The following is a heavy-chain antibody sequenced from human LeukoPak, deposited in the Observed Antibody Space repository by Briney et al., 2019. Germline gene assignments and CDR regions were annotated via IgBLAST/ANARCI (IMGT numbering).Heavy chain of an antibody. CDR1: GGSISSYY. V-gene: IGHV4-59*01. CDR3: TRSARNGYNFEGWFDP. J-gene: IGHJ5*02. D-gene: IGHD5-24*01. Sequence: SETLSLACTVSGGSISSYYWSWIRQPPGKGLEWIGYIYYSGSTNYNPSLRSRVTISVDKSKDQFSLELSSVTAADTAVYFCTRSARNGYNFEGWFDPWGQGTLVTVSS. CDR2: IYYSGST.